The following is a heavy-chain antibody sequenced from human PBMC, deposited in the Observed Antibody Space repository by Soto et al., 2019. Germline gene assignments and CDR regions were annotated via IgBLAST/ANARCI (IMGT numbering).Heavy chain of an antibody. CDR1: GGSVTAYT. V-gene: IGHV1-69*12. CDR3: GTGSVVPAYPNWVDT. J-gene: IGHJ5*02. CDR2: FIPIFPTP. Sequence: QVQLVQSGAELKKPGSSVKVSCKASGGSVTAYTINWVRQAPGQGLEWMGAFIPIFPTPNYAQKFQGRVTIAADGPTNTAYMELNSLTSDDAAVYYCGTGSVVPAYPNWVDTWGQGTLVTVSS. D-gene: IGHD2-15*01.